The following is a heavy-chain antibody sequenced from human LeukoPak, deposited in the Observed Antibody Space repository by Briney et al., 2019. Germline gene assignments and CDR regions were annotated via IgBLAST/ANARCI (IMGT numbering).Heavy chain of an antibody. D-gene: IGHD1-1*01. CDR1: GFTVSSNY. V-gene: IGHV3-66*01. CDR3: ARGRNDFDY. Sequence: PGGSLSLSCAASGFTVSSNYMSWVRQAPGKGLEWVSVIYSGGSTYYADSVKGRFTISRDNSKNTLYLQMNSLRAEDTAVYYCARGRNDFDYWGQGTLVTVSS. CDR2: IYSGGST. J-gene: IGHJ4*02.